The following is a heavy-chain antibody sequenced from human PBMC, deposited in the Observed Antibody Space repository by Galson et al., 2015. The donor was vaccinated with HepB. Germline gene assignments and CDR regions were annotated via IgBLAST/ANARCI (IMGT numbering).Heavy chain of an antibody. CDR1: GGSISSGSYC. CDR3: ARALTGTHYYDSSGYGGGMGTHAFDI. J-gene: IGHJ3*02. V-gene: IGHV4-61*02. Sequence: LSLTCTVSGGSISSGSYCWSWIRQPAGKGLEWIGRIYTSGSTNYNPSLKSRVTMSVDTSKNQFSLKLSSVTAADTAVYYCARALTGTHYYDSSGYGGGMGTHAFDIWGQGTMVTVSS. CDR2: IYTSGST. D-gene: IGHD3-22*01.